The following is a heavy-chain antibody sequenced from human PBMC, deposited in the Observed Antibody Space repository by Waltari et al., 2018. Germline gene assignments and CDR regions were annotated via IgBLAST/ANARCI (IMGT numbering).Heavy chain of an antibody. Sequence: QVQLQESGPGLVKPSETLSLTCTVSGGSISSYYWSWIRQPPGKGLEWIGYIYYSGSTNYNPSLKSRVTISVDTSKNQFSLKLSSVTAADTAVYFYARVYYGSGSEAFDIWGQGTMVTVSS. J-gene: IGHJ3*02. CDR1: GGSISSYY. V-gene: IGHV4-59*01. CDR3: ARVYYGSGSEAFDI. CDR2: IYYSGST. D-gene: IGHD3-10*01.